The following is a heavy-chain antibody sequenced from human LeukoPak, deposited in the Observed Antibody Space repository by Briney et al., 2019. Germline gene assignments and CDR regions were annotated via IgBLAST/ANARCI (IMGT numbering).Heavy chain of an antibody. CDR2: IKQDGSAQ. Sequence: PGGSLRLSCAASGFTFSSYAMSWVRQAPGKGLEWVANIKQDGSAQYYVGSVEGRFTISRDNAKNSLYLQMNSLRAEDTAVYYCARNRGWLQFDSWGRGTLVTVSS. J-gene: IGHJ4*02. D-gene: IGHD5-24*01. CDR3: ARNRGWLQFDS. CDR1: GFTFSSYA. V-gene: IGHV3-7*01.